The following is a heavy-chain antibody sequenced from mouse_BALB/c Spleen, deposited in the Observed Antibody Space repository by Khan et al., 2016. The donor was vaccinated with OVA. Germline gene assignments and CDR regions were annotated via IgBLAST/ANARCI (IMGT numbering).Heavy chain of an antibody. CDR2: IYPFNDGT. CDR1: GYTFTSSV. Sequence: VQLQQPGPELVKPGASVKMSCTASGYTFTSSVIHWVRQKSGQGLDWIGYIYPFNDGTKYNEKFEGKATLTSDKSSSTAYMELSSLTSEDSAVYYGARNYRYDVYFDSWGQGTTLTVSS. V-gene: IGHV1S136*01. CDR3: ARNYRYDVYFDS. J-gene: IGHJ2*01. D-gene: IGHD2-14*01.